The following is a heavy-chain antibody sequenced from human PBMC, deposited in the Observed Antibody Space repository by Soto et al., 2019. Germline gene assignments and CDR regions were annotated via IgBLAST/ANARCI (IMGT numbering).Heavy chain of an antibody. D-gene: IGHD3-16*01. J-gene: IGHJ4*02. CDR2: ISSSSSTI. V-gene: IGHV3-48*02. CDR3: ARDHTALVCYFDY. CDR1: GFTFSSYS. Sequence: GGSLRLSCAASGFTFSSYSMNWVRQAPGKGLEWVSYISSSSSTIYYADSVKGRFTISRDNAKNSLYLQMNSLRDKDTAVYYCARDHTALVCYFDYWGQGTLVTVSS.